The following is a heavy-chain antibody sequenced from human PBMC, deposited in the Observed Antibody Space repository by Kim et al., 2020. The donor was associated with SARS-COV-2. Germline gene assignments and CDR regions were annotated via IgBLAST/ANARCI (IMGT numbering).Heavy chain of an antibody. CDR3: ARQRATGDACDI. D-gene: IGHD1-1*01. V-gene: IGHV4-39*01. J-gene: IGHJ3*02. Sequence: YEDPSLQSRVTISGDTSKNQCSLKLSSVSAADTAVYYCARQRATGDACDIWGQGTMVIVSS.